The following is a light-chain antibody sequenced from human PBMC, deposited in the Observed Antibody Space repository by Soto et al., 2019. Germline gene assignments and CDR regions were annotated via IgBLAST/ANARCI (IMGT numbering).Light chain of an antibody. Sequence: QSALTQPASVSGSPGQSITISCTGTSSDVGRYNYVSWYQQHPGKAPKLVIYGVSNRPSGVSNRFSGSKSGNTASLTISGLQDEDESDYYCSAYTSSTTVIFGGGTKLTVL. CDR1: SSDVGRYNY. CDR2: GVS. J-gene: IGLJ2*01. V-gene: IGLV2-14*01. CDR3: SAYTSSTTVI.